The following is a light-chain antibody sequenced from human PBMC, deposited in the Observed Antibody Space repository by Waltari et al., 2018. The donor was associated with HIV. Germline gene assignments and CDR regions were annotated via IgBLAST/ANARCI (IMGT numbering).Light chain of an antibody. V-gene: IGLV1-44*01. J-gene: IGLJ3*02. CDR1: SSYLGRHT. Sequence: QSVLTQPPSASGTPGQMVTISCSVVSSYLGRHTVDWYQQLPGTAPKLLIYRNDQRPSGIPDRFSGSKSGTSASLAISGLQSEDEADYYCAAWDDSLNVWVFGGGTKLTVL. CDR2: RND. CDR3: AAWDDSLNVWV.